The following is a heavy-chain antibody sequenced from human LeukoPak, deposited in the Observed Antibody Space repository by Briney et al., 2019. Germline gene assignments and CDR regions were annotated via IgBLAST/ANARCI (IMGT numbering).Heavy chain of an antibody. CDR3: AKGLWFGELLSHFDY. D-gene: IGHD3-10*01. CDR2: ISWNSGSI. Sequence: GGSLRLPCAASGFTFDDYAIHWVRQAPGKGLEWVSGISWNSGSIGYADSVKGRFTISRDNAKNSLYLQMNSLRAEDTALYYCAKGLWFGELLSHFDYCGQGTLVTVSS. V-gene: IGHV3-9*01. CDR1: GFTFDDYA. J-gene: IGHJ4*02.